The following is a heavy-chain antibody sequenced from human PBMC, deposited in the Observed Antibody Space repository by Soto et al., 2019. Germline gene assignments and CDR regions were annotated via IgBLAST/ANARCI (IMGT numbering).Heavy chain of an antibody. CDR3: ARSGNYDFLTVYYSP. CDR1: GFTFSDYY. Sequence: PGGSLRLSCAASGFTFSDYYMSWIRQAPGKGLEWVSYISSSGSTIYYADSVKGRFTISRDNAKNSLYLQMNSLRAEDTAVYYCARSGNYDFLTVYYSPWGQETLVTVSS. D-gene: IGHD3-9*01. CDR2: ISSSGSTI. J-gene: IGHJ5*02. V-gene: IGHV3-11*01.